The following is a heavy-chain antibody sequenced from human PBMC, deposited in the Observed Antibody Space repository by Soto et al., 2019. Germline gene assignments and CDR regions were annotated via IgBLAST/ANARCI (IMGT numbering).Heavy chain of an antibody. J-gene: IGHJ2*01. CDR1: GGSFNSYF. CDR2: INHSGSI. Sequence: QVHLQQWGAGLLKPSETLSLTCAVYGGSFNSYFWNWIRQPPGRGLEWIGEINHSGSINYNPSLKSRVTISVDTSKNQFSLKLSSVTAADTAVYYCARGTREGWYFDLWGRGTLVTVSS. CDR3: ARGTREGWYFDL. V-gene: IGHV4-34*01.